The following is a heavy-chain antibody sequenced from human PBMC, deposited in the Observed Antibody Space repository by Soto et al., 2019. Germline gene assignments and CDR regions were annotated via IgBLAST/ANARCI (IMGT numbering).Heavy chain of an antibody. Sequence: PWGSLRLSCTAFGFTFSDYSINWGRHSALKGLEWVSSISRSGGDIYYADSVKGRFTISRDNAKISLYLQMNSLRAEDTAVYYCARSTRGVTTVTTVDYWGQGTLVTVSS. CDR1: GFTFSDYS. V-gene: IGHV3-21*01. CDR3: ARSTRGVTTVTTVDY. D-gene: IGHD4-17*01. CDR2: ISRSGGDI. J-gene: IGHJ4*02.